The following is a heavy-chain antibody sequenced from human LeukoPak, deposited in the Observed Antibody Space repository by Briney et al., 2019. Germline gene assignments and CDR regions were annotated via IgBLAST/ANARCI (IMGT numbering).Heavy chain of an antibody. CDR3: ARGFRAFDF. J-gene: IGHJ3*01. V-gene: IGHV3-11*06. Sequence: GGSLRLSCAASGFTFSDYYMSWIRQAPGKGLEWISYISPSSRYTNDADSVKGRFTISRDNADNSLYLQMDSLRADDTAVYYCARGFRAFDFWGQGTVVTVSS. CDR2: ISPSSRYT. CDR1: GFTFSDYY.